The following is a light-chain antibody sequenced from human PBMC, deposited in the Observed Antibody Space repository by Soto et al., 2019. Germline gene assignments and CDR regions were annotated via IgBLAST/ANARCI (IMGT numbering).Light chain of an antibody. CDR1: QSISSY. CDR2: AAS. J-gene: IGKJ5*01. CDR3: QQSYSTPIT. V-gene: IGKV1-39*01. Sequence: DIQMTQSPSSLSASVGDRVTITCRASQSISSYLNWYQQKPGKALKLLIYAASCLQSGVPSRFSGSGSGTDFTLTISSLQPEDFATYYCQQSYSTPITFGQGTRLEIK.